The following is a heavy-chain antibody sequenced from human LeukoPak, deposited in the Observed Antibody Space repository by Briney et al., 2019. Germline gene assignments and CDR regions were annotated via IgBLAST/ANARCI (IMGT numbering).Heavy chain of an antibody. V-gene: IGHV3-43D*03. D-gene: IGHD6-13*01. CDR1: GFTFDVYA. CDR3: AKGTSSWHEFDY. Sequence: GGSLRLSCAASGFTFDVYAMHWVRQAPGKSLEWVSLITWDGDNTYYANSVKGRFTISRDNSKNSLYLQMNSLRAEDTALYYCAKGTSSWHEFDYWGQGTLVTVSS. J-gene: IGHJ4*02. CDR2: ITWDGDNT.